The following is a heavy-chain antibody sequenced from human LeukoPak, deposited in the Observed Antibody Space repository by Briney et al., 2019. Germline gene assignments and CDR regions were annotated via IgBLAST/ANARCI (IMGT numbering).Heavy chain of an antibody. D-gene: IGHD1-26*01. Sequence: SVKLSCKASGGTFSSYAISWVRQAPGQGLEWMGRIIPILGIANYEQKFQGRVTITADKSTSTAYMELSSLRSEDTAVCYCAREPSSRGYIDSGWYFDLWGRGTLVTVSS. V-gene: IGHV1-69*04. CDR1: GGTFSSYA. CDR3: AREPSSRGYIDSGWYFDL. CDR2: IIPILGIA. J-gene: IGHJ2*01.